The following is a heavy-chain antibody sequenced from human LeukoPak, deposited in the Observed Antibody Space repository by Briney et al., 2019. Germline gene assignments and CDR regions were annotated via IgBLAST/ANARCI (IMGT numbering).Heavy chain of an antibody. Sequence: ASQTLSLTCTVSGGSISRGGYYWSWIRQHPGKGLEWIGYIYYSGSTYYNSSLKSRVTISVDTSKNQFSLKLSSVTAADTAVYYCASGQTLLWFGELWGRGTLVTVSS. J-gene: IGHJ2*01. D-gene: IGHD3-10*01. CDR2: IYYSGST. CDR1: GGSISRGGYY. V-gene: IGHV4-31*03. CDR3: ASGQTLLWFGEL.